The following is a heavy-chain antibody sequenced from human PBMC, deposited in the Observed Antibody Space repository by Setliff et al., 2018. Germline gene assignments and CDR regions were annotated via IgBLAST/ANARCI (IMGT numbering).Heavy chain of an antibody. CDR3: ARAGGPPGFDS. Sequence: ASVKVSCKASGYNFITYAIHWVRLAPGQRPEWLGWINVANGNTKNSRKFQERLTISRDTPASTAYMVLRGLTSEDTGVYYCARAGGPPGFDSWGQGTLVTVSS. J-gene: IGHJ4*02. V-gene: IGHV1-3*01. D-gene: IGHD1-1*01. CDR1: GYNFITYA. CDR2: INVANGNT.